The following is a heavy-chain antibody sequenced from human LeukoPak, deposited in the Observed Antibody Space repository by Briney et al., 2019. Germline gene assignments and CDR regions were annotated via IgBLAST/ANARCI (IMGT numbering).Heavy chain of an antibody. V-gene: IGHV1-18*01. CDR1: GYTFTSYD. CDR2: ISAYNGNT. Sequence: ASVKVSCKASGYTFTSYDINWVRQAPGQGLEWMGWISAYNGNTNYAQKLQGRVTMTTDTSTSTAYMGLRSLRSDDTAVYYCARGIAVAGPYDYWGQGTLVTVSS. CDR3: ARGIAVAGPYDY. D-gene: IGHD6-19*01. J-gene: IGHJ4*02.